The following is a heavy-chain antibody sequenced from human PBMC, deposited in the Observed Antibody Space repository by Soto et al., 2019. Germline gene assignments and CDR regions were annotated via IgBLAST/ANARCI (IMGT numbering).Heavy chain of an antibody. D-gene: IGHD6-6*01. CDR2: FDPEDGET. CDR1: GYTLTESS. CDR3: ATARGDPIAANDYYYGMDV. V-gene: IGHV1-24*01. J-gene: IGHJ6*02. Sequence: SVSDSGTVSGYTLTESSIDWVREAPGKGLEWMGGFDPEDGETIYAQRFQGRVTMTEDTSTATAYMELISLRSEDTAVYSCATARGDPIAANDYYYGMDVWGQGTTGTVSS.